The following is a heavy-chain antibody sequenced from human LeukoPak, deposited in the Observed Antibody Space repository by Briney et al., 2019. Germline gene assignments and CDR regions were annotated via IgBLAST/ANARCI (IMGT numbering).Heavy chain of an antibody. Sequence: SETLSLTCSVSGGSISDFQWSWLRQPPGKGLEWIGYVDYTGSTNYNSSLRSRVSMSVDTSKNQFSLKLYSVTAADTAVYYCARGGGWGNWNDAVDYWGQGALVTVSS. CDR2: VDYTGST. CDR1: GGSISDFQ. CDR3: ARGGGWGNWNDAVDY. J-gene: IGHJ4*02. D-gene: IGHD1-1*01. V-gene: IGHV4-59*01.